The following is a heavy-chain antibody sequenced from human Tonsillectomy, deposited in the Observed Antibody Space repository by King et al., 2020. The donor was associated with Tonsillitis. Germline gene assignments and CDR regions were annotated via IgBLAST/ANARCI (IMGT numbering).Heavy chain of an antibody. CDR2: ISGSGGST. CDR1: GFTFSSYA. V-gene: IGHV3-23*04. J-gene: IGHJ4*02. CDR3: AKDVGVTVVAANYFDY. Sequence: VQLVESGGGLVQPGGSLRLSCAASGFTFSSYAMSWVRQAPEKGLEWVSAISGSGGSTYYADSVKGRFTISRDNSKNTLYLQMNSLRAEDTAVYYCAKDVGVTVVAANYFDYWGQGTLVTVSS. D-gene: IGHD2-15*01.